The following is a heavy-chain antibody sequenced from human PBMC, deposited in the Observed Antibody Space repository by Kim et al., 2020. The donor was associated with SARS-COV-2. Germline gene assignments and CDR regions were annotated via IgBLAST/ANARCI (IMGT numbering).Heavy chain of an antibody. D-gene: IGHD1-26*01. V-gene: IGHV1-18*01. Sequence: NDAQELQGRCTMTRDTSTSTAYMELRSLRSDDTAVYYCARGGLHGGAPDYWGQGTLVTVPS. J-gene: IGHJ4*02. CDR3: ARGGLHGGAPDY.